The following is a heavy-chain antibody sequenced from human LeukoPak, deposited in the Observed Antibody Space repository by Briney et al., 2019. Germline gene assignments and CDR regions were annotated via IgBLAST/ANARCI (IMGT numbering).Heavy chain of an antibody. CDR3: VRDSGNWIGNYYFDY. V-gene: IGHV3-74*01. CDR2: ISSDGSST. Sequence: GGSLRLSCAASGFTFSSYWMHWVRQAPGKGLVWVSRISSDGSSTNYADSVKGRFTISRDNAKKTLYLKMNSLGDEDTDVYYCVRDSGNWIGNYYFDYWGQGSLVTVSS. J-gene: IGHJ4*02. D-gene: IGHD1-1*01. CDR1: GFTFSSYW.